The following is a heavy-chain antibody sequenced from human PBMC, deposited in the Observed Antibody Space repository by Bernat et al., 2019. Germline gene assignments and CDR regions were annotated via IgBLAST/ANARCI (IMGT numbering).Heavy chain of an antibody. CDR1: GFTFSSYA. Sequence: QVQLVESGGGVVQPGRSLRLSCAASGFTFSSYAMHWVRQAPGKGLEWVAVISFDGNNKYYADSVKGRFTISRDNSKSTLFLQMNSLRAEDTAVYYCARGPPQYCSGDGCYLGLDYWGQGTLLTVSS. J-gene: IGHJ4*02. CDR3: ARGPPQYCSGDGCYLGLDY. V-gene: IGHV3-30-3*01. D-gene: IGHD2-15*01. CDR2: ISFDGNNK.